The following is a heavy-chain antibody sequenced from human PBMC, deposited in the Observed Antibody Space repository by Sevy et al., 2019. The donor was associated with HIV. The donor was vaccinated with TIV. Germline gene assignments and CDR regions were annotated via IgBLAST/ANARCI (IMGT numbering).Heavy chain of an antibody. CDR1: GFTFSSYE. CDR2: ISSSGTTK. V-gene: IGHV3-48*03. Sequence: GGSLRLSCAASGFTFSSYEMNWVRQVPGKGLEWVSQISSSGTTKNYADSVKGRFTIARDNAKNSLYLQMNSVRAEDTAVYYCAGDWGDSISWYSAAYGYWGQGTLVTVSS. J-gene: IGHJ4*02. CDR3: AGDWGDSISWYSAAYGY. D-gene: IGHD6-13*01.